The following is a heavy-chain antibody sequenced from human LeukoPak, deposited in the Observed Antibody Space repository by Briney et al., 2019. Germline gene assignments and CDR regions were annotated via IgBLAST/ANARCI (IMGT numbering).Heavy chain of an antibody. Sequence: ASVKVSCKASGYTFTGYYMHWVRQAPGQGLEWMGWINPNSGGTNYAQKFQGRVTMTRDTSISTAYMELSRLRSDDTAVYYCARAGGIAAAEEFDPWGQGTLVTVSS. J-gene: IGHJ5*02. D-gene: IGHD6-13*01. CDR1: GYTFTGYY. CDR2: INPNSGGT. CDR3: ARAGGIAAAEEFDP. V-gene: IGHV1-2*02.